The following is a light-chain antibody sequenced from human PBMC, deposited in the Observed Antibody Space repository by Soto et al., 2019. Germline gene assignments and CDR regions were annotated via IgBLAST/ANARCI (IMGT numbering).Light chain of an antibody. CDR1: SSDVGSYNL. J-gene: IGLJ1*01. V-gene: IGLV2-23*02. Sequence: QSVLTQHASVSGSPGQSITISCTGTSSDVGSYNLVSWYQQHPGKAPKLMIYEVSKRPSGVSNRFSGSKSGNTASLTISGLQAEDDSDYYCCSYAGSSTFLYVFGTGDQGHRP. CDR2: EVS. CDR3: CSYAGSSTFLYV.